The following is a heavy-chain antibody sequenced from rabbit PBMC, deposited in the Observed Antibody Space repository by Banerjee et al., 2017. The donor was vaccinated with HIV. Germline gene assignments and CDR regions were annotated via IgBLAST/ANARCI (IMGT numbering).Heavy chain of an antibody. CDR3: ARGAGYAGYGVANYFNL. CDR1: GFDFSSNA. Sequence: QEQLEESGGDLVKPEGSLTLTCKASGFDFSSNAMCWDRQAPGKGLEWIACIDTGSGASTYYASWAKGRFTISKTSSTTVTLQMTSLTAADTATYFCARGAGYAGYGVANYFNLWGPGTLVTVS. J-gene: IGHJ4*01. CDR2: IDTGSGAST. D-gene: IGHD7-1*01. V-gene: IGHV1S45*01.